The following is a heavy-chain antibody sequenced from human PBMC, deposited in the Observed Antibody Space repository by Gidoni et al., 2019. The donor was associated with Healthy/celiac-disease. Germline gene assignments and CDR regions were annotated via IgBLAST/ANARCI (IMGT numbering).Heavy chain of an antibody. Sequence: QVQLQHWGAGLLKPSETLSLTCAFYGGSFSVYYWSWIRQLPGKGLEWIGEINHSGSTNYNPSLKSRVTISVDTSKNQFSLKLSSVTAEDTAVYYWARRGVATIGLEMRGGMDVWGQGTTVTVS. CDR3: ARRGVATIGLEMRGGMDV. CDR2: INHSGST. V-gene: IGHV4-34*01. D-gene: IGHD5-12*01. CDR1: GGSFSVYY. J-gene: IGHJ6*02.